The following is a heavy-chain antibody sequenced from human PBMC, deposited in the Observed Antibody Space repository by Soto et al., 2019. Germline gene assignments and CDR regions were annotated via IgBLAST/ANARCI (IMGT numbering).Heavy chain of an antibody. CDR3: ARDRRSFYHDGSGLDY. Sequence: QLQLQESGSGLVRPSQTLSLSCAVSGDSISNGGYSWNWIRQPPGKGLEWLGYIYHGGSTYSNPSLEGRVTLSVDTSKNQFSLRLTSVIAADTAVYYCARDRRSFYHDGSGLDYWGQGILVTVSS. D-gene: IGHD3-22*01. CDR2: IYHGGST. CDR1: GDSISNGGYS. V-gene: IGHV4-30-2*01. J-gene: IGHJ4*02.